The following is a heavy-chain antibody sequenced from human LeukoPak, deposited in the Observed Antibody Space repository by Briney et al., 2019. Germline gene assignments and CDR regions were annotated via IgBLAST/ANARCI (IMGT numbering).Heavy chain of an antibody. Sequence: GGSLRLSCAASGFTFSTYWMNWFRQTPGKGLEWVAKIKADGGEKDHVASVKGRFTISRDNAKNSLYLQMNILRTEDRALYYCAKGSGTYQGPFDHWGQGILVTVSS. D-gene: IGHD1-1*01. V-gene: IGHV3-7*03. J-gene: IGHJ4*02. CDR3: AKGSGTYQGPFDH. CDR2: IKADGGEK. CDR1: GFTFSTYW.